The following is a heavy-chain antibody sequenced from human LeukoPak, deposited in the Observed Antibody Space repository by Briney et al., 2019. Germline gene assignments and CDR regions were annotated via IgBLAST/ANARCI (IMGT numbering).Heavy chain of an antibody. CDR1: GGSISSYS. CDR2: MSYSGST. J-gene: IGHJ3*02. CDR3: ARLTGFRDAFDI. V-gene: IGHV4-59*08. Sequence: SETLSLTCTVSGGSISSYSWSWIRQPPGKGLEWIGYMSYSGSTNYNPSLKSRVTISVDTSKNQFSLKLSSVTAADTAVYYCARLTGFRDAFDIWGQGTMVTVSS.